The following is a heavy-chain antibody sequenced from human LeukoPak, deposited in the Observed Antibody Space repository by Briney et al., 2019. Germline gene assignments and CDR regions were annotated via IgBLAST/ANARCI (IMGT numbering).Heavy chain of an antibody. Sequence: SETLSLTCAVYGGSFSGYYWSWIRQPPGKGLEWIGEINHSGSTNYNPSLKSRVTISVDTSKNQFSLKLSSVTAADTAVYYCASRPRDGYNYDYWGQGTLVTVSS. CDR3: ASRPRDGYNYDY. CDR2: INHSGST. J-gene: IGHJ4*02. V-gene: IGHV4-34*01. D-gene: IGHD5-24*01. CDR1: GGSFSGYY.